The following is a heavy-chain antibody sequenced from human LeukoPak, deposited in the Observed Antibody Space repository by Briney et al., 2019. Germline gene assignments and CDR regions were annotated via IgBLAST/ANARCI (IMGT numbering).Heavy chain of an antibody. V-gene: IGHV1-69*05. CDR2: IIPIFGTA. Sequence: SVKVSCKASGGTFSSYAISWMRQAPGQGLEWMGGIIPIFGTANYAQKFQGRVTITTDESTSTAYMELSSLRSEDTAVYYCAGAGSWYGYYYYYMDVWGKGTTVTVS. CDR3: AGAGSWYGYYYYYMDV. D-gene: IGHD6-13*01. CDR1: GGTFSSYA. J-gene: IGHJ6*03.